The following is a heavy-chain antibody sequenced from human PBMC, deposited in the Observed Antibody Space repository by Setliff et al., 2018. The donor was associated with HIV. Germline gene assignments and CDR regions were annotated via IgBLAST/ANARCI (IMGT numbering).Heavy chain of an antibody. Sequence: KPSETLSLTCTVSGGSISSSSYYWGWIRQPPGKGLEWVGSIYYSGSTYYNPSLKSRVTISLDTSKNQLSLKLSSETAADTAVYYCASYYRVRGWYHEAGWFFDLWGRGTLVTVSS. D-gene: IGHD6-19*01. CDR3: ASYYRVRGWYHEAGWFFDL. J-gene: IGHJ2*01. CDR2: IYYSGST. CDR1: GGSISSSSYY. V-gene: IGHV4-39*01.